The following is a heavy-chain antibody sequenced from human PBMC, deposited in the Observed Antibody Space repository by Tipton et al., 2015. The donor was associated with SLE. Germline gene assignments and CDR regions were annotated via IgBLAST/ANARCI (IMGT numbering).Heavy chain of an antibody. V-gene: IGHV4-31*03. J-gene: IGHJ5*02. CDR3: ARSTDQNWFDP. CDR1: GDSISIGDDY. D-gene: IGHD2-2*01. Sequence: TLSLTCTVSGDSISIGDDYWSWIRQPPGKGLEWIGNIYYGGGTYYNPSLESRVTISLDTSKNQFSLKLNSVTAADTAVYYCARSTDQNWFDPWGQGTLVTVSS. CDR2: IYYGGGT.